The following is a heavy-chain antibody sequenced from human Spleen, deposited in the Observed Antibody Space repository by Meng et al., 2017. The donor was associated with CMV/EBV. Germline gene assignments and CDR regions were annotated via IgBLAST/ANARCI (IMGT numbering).Heavy chain of an antibody. Sequence: ASVKVSCKASGYTFTGYYIHWVRQAPGQGLEWVAWIDPNHGGANYEQKFQDRVTLTSDTSISTAYMELSRLRYDDTAVYYCAREWIDDCSSTSCYGGTFDIWGQGTMVTVSS. J-gene: IGHJ3*02. CDR2: IDPNHGGA. V-gene: IGHV1-2*02. CDR1: GYTFTGYY. CDR3: AREWIDDCSSTSCYGGTFDI. D-gene: IGHD2-2*01.